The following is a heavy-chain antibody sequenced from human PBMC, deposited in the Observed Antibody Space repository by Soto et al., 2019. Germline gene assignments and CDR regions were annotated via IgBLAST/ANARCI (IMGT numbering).Heavy chain of an antibody. CDR3: ARVEAPFGESLH. CDR2: ISPDDGNT. V-gene: IGHV1-18*01. CDR1: GYTFSSYT. D-gene: IGHD3-10*01. Sequence: ASVKVSCKTSGYTFSSYTIAWVRQAPGQGLDWLGWISPDDGNTEYEQKFQGRVTMTADTLTNNAYMELSSLKYDDTAVYYCARVEAPFGESLHWGQGTPVTVSS. J-gene: IGHJ4*02.